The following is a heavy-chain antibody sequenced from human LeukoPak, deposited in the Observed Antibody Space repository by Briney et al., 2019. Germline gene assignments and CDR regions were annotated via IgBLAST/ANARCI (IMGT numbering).Heavy chain of an antibody. CDR1: GFTFSSYS. D-gene: IGHD6-19*01. CDR2: ISSSSSCI. V-gene: IGHV3-21*01. J-gene: IGHJ4*02. Sequence: GGSLRLSCAASGFTFSSYSMNWVRQAPGKGLEWVSSISSSSSCIYYADSVKGRFTISRDNAKNSLYLQMNSLRAEDTAVYYCAMSGWYEPHRHWGQGTLVTVSS. CDR3: AMSGWYEPHRH.